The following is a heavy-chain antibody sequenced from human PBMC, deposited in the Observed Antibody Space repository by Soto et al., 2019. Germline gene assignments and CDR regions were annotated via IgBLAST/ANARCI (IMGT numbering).Heavy chain of an antibody. CDR2: INHSGST. CDR3: ARSPLFDP. CDR1: GGSFSCYY. Sequence: SETLSLTCPVYGGSFSCYYWSWIRQPPGKGLEWIGEINHSGSTNYNPSLKSRVTISVDTSKNQFSLKLSSVTAVDTAVYYCARSPLFDPWGQGTLVTVSS. V-gene: IGHV4-34*01. J-gene: IGHJ5*02.